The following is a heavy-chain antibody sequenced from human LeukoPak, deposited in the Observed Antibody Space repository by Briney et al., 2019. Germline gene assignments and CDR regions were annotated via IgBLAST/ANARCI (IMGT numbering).Heavy chain of an antibody. CDR1: RDSVSSNSAA. CDR2: TYYRSKWYD. CDR3: ARFIVAAGTIEE. D-gene: IGHD6-13*01. J-gene: IGHJ4*02. Sequence: SQTLSLTCAISRDSVSSNSAAWNWIRQSPSRGLEWLGRTYYRSKWYDDYAVSLKGRITINPDTSKNQFSLQLNSVTPEDTAVYFCARFIVAAGTIEEWGQGTLVTVSS. V-gene: IGHV6-1*01.